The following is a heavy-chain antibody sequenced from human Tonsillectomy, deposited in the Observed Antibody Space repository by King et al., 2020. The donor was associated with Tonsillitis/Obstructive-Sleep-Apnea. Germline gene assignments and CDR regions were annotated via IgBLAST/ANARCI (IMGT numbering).Heavy chain of an antibody. CDR1: GGSFSGYY. D-gene: IGHD3-3*01. CDR2: INHSGST. J-gene: IGHJ5*02. V-gene: IGHV4-34*01. CDR3: ARGEWDFWSGYSNWFDP. Sequence: QVQLQQWGAGLLKPSETLSLTCAVYGGSFSGYYWSWIRQPPGKGLEWIGEINHSGSTNYNPSLKSRVTISVDTYKYQFSLKLSSVTAAGTAGYYCARGEWDFWSGYSNWFDPWGQGTLVTVSS.